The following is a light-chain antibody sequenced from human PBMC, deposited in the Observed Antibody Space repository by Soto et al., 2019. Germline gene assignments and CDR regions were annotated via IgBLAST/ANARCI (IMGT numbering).Light chain of an antibody. CDR2: EAL. J-gene: IGKJ4*02. CDR3: QQRNNWPLT. Sequence: ETVFTQSPAPLSLSPGERSPLCFRASRSISTYLAWYQQKPGQAPRLLIYEALNRATGIPARFSGSGSGTDFTLTISSLEPEDFAVYYCQQRNNWPLTFGGGTKVDIK. CDR1: RSISTY. V-gene: IGKV3-11*01.